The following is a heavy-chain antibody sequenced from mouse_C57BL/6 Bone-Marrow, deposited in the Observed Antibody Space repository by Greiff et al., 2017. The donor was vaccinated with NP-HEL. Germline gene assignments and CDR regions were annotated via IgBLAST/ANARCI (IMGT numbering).Heavy chain of an antibody. CDR3: ARSSKFITTVVATDYAMDY. D-gene: IGHD1-1*01. CDR1: GYTFTGYW. J-gene: IGHJ4*01. V-gene: IGHV1-9*01. Sequence: QVQLKQSGAELMKPGASVKLSCKATGYTFTGYWIEWVKQRPGHGLEWIGEILPGSGSTNYNEKFKGKATFTADTSSNTAYMQLSSLTTEDSAIYYCARSSKFITTVVATDYAMDYWGQGTSVTVSS. CDR2: ILPGSGST.